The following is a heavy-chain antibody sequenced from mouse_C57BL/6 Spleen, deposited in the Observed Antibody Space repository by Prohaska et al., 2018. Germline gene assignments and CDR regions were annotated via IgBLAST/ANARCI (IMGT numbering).Heavy chain of an antibody. CDR3: ERGNDKVY. J-gene: IGHJ3*01. CDR2: INPNNGGT. Sequence: HGKSLEWIGDINPNNGGTSYNQKFKGKATLPVDKSSSTAYMVLRSLTSEDSAVYYCERGNDKVYGGKGTMVTVSA. V-gene: IGHV1-26*01. D-gene: IGHD2-12*01.